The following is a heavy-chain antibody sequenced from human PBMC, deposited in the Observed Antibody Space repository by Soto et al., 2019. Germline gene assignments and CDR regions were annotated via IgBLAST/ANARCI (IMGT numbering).Heavy chain of an antibody. CDR1: GYTFTGYY. CDR3: ARGSDSGSYYLPPSDDRYYYYGMDV. Sequence: ASVKVSCKASGYTFTGYYMHWVRQAPEQGLEWMGWINPNSGGTNYAQKFQGWVTMTRDTSISTAYMELSRLRSDDTAVYYCARGSDSGSYYLPPSDDRYYYYGMDVWGQGTTVTVSS. J-gene: IGHJ6*02. V-gene: IGHV1-2*04. D-gene: IGHD1-26*01. CDR2: INPNSGGT.